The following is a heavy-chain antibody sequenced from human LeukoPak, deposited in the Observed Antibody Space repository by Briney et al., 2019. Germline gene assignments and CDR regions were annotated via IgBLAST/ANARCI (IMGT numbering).Heavy chain of an antibody. Sequence: SQTLSLTCTVSGGSISTYYWTWIRQPPGKGPEWIGNIYYSGSTNYNPSLKSRITISVDTSKNHFSLNVTSVTAADTAVYYCARGYSSSWYYFDSWGQGTLVTVSS. D-gene: IGHD6-13*01. V-gene: IGHV4-59*01. CDR3: ARGYSSSWYYFDS. CDR2: IYYSGST. CDR1: GGSISTYY. J-gene: IGHJ4*02.